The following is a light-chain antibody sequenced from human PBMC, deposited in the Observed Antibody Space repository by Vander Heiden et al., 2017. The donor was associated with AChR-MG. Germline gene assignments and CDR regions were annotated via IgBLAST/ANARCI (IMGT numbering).Light chain of an antibody. CDR3: QQSYSAPMYT. CDR2: AAS. J-gene: IGKJ2*01. CDR1: QSISTY. V-gene: IGKV1-39*01. Sequence: DIQMTQSPSSLSASVGDRVTITCRASQSISTYLNWYQQKPGKAPKLLIYAASSLQSGVPSRFSDYGSGTDFTLTISSLQPEDFAIYYCQQSYSAPMYTFGQGTKVEIK.